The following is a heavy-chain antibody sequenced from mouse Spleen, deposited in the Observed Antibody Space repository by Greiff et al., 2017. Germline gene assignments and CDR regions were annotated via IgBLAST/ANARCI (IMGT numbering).Heavy chain of an antibody. J-gene: IGHJ4*01. CDR1: GYTFTDYY. Sequence: EVQLQQSGPELVKPGASVKISCKASGYTFTDYYMNWVKQSHGKSLEWIGDINPNNGGTSYNQKFKGKATLTVDKSSSTAYMELRSLTSEDSAVYYCASYGSSPLYAMDYWGQGTSVTVSS. CDR3: ASYGSSPLYAMDY. D-gene: IGHD1-1*01. V-gene: IGHV1-26*01. CDR2: INPNNGGT.